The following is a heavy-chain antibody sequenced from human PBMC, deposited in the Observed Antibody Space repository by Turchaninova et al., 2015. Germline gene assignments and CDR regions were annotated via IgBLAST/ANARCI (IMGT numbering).Heavy chain of an antibody. J-gene: IGHJ5*02. CDR3: VREGISVTRGFFFDP. D-gene: IGHD3-10*01. V-gene: IGHV6-1*01. CDR1: GDSVSSNSAA. CDR2: KYFRADWYS. Sequence: QVQLQQSGPRLVKPSQTLSLTCAISGDSVSSNSAAWTWVRQSPARGLEWLGRKYFRADWYSVYETSGMWRLMIYSYHLVLHLSSVTPEDAAVYYCVREGISVTRGFFFDPWGQGTQVTVSS.